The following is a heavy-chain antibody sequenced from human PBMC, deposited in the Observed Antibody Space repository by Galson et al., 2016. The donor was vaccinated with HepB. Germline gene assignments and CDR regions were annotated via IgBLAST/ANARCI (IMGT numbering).Heavy chain of an antibody. CDR2: IGWDDDK. V-gene: IGHV2-70*20. CDR1: GFSLTTSGMC. CDR3: ARVPRVGFVDRTGYYDY. D-gene: IGHD3/OR15-3a*01. Sequence: PALVKPTQTLTLTCTFSGFSLTTSGMCVSWVRQPPGKALEWLALIGWDDDKYYSPPLTTRLTISKDTSKTQVVLTMTNVDPVDTATYFCARVPRVGFVDRTGYYDYWGQGTLVTVSS. J-gene: IGHJ4*02.